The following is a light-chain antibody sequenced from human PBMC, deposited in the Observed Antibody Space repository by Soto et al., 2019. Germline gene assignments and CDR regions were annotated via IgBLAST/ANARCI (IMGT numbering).Light chain of an antibody. CDR3: QVWDGTSDPVV. J-gene: IGLJ2*01. V-gene: IGLV3-21*02. CDR1: NIGYRN. CDR2: DDS. Sequence: SYELTQPPSVSVAPGQTARIACGGNNIGYRNVHWYQQKAGRAPVLVVYDDSDRPSGIPERISGSKSGNTAALTISRVEAGDEADYYCQVWDGTSDPVVFGGGTQLTVL.